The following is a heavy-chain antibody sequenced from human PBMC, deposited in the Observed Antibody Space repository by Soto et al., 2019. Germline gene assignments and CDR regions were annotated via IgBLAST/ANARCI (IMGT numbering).Heavy chain of an antibody. D-gene: IGHD3-22*01. Sequence: SETLSLTCTVSGGSISSYYWSWIRQPPGKGLEWIGYIYYSGSTNYNPSLKSRVTISVDTSKNQFSLKLSSVTAADTAVYYCARAESSGYYLPPYFDNWGQGTLVTVSS. CDR2: IYYSGST. CDR3: ARAESSGYYLPPYFDN. V-gene: IGHV4-59*01. CDR1: GGSISSYY. J-gene: IGHJ4*02.